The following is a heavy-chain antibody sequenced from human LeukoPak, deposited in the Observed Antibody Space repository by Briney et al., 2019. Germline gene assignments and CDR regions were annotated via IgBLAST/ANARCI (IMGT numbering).Heavy chain of an antibody. V-gene: IGHV5-10-1*01. CDR2: FDPSDSYS. J-gene: IGHJ4*02. D-gene: IGHD3-10*01. CDR1: GYSFTRYW. CDR3: ARHFGYYGSGSCHVDY. Sequence: GESLEISCKGSGYSFTRYWISWVRQMPGQGLEWMGNFDPSDSYSNYSPSFQGHVIMSADKSISTAFLQWRSLKASDTAMYYCARHFGYYGSGSCHVDYWGQGTQVTVSS.